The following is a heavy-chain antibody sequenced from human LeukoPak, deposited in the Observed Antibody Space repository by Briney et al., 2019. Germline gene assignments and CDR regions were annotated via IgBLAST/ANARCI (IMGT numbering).Heavy chain of an antibody. CDR1: GFTFSSYG. Sequence: PGGSLRLSCAASGFTFSSYGMTWVRQAPGKGLEWVSTISGSGGGTYYADSVKGRFTISRDNSKNMLYLQMNSLRAEDTAVYYCAKAGGWTNYFDYWGQGTLVTVSS. D-gene: IGHD6-19*01. CDR3: AKAGGWTNYFDY. CDR2: ISGSGGGT. V-gene: IGHV3-23*01. J-gene: IGHJ4*02.